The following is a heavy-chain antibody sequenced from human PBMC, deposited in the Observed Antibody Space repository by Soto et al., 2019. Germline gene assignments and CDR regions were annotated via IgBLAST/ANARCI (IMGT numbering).Heavy chain of an antibody. CDR1: GFSLSTSEVG. CDR2: IYWDDDK. Sequence: QITLKESGPTLMKPTQTLTLTCTFSGFSLSTSEVGVGWIRQPPGKALEWLALIYWDDDKRYSPSLKNRLTITKDTSKNQVVLTMTNMDPVDTATYYCAHRFDWYYFDSWGQGTLVTVSS. D-gene: IGHD3-9*01. J-gene: IGHJ4*02. V-gene: IGHV2-5*02. CDR3: AHRFDWYYFDS.